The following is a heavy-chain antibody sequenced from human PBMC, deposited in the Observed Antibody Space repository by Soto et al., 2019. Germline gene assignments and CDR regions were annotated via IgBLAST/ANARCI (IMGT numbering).Heavy chain of an antibody. J-gene: IGHJ4*02. CDR3: ARAHYDFWTPDYFDY. V-gene: IGHV4-30-4*01. CDR1: GGSISSGDYY. Sequence: PSETLSLTCTVSGGSISSGDYYWSWIRQPPGKGLEWIGYIYYSGSTYYNPSLKSRVTISVDTSKNQFSLKLSSVTAADTAVYYCARAHYDFWTPDYFDYWGQGTLVTVSS. CDR2: IYYSGST. D-gene: IGHD3-3*01.